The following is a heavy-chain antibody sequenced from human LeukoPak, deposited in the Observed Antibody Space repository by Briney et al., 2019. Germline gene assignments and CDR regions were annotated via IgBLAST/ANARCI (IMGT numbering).Heavy chain of an antibody. Sequence: ASVKVSCKTSGYTFTSYFMHWVRQAPGQGLEWMGIINPSGDSTSYAPKFRDRVTMTRDTSTSTVYMELSSLRSEDTATYYCVTSEGGPRHSGRYHFDYWGQGALVTVSS. D-gene: IGHD1-26*01. J-gene: IGHJ4*02. CDR2: INPSGDST. V-gene: IGHV1-46*01. CDR1: GYTFTSYF. CDR3: VTSEGGPRHSGRYHFDY.